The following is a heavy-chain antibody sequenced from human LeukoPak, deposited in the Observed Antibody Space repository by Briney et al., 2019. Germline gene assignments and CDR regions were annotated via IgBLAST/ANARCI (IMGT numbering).Heavy chain of an antibody. J-gene: IGHJ4*02. Sequence: GGSLRLSCAASGFTFSSYAMHWVRQAPGKGLEWVAVISYDGSNKYYADSVKGRFTISRDNSKNTLYLQMNSLRAEDTAVYYCARDSDYDFWSGDMSFDYWGQGTLVTVSS. CDR1: GFTFSSYA. V-gene: IGHV3-30*04. D-gene: IGHD3-3*01. CDR3: ARDSDYDFWSGDMSFDY. CDR2: ISYDGSNK.